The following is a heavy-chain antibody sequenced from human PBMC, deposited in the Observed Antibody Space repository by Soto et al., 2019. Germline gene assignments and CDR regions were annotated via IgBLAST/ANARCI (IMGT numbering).Heavy chain of an antibody. J-gene: IGHJ6*03. CDR2: IKKDGSEN. CDR1: VVTLSSYW. V-gene: IGHV3-7*01. CDR3: AKNPNPYNYSYMDV. D-gene: IGHD2-21*01. Sequence: PGGSLRLSCAASVVTLSSYWMSWVRQAPGKGLEWVANIKKDGSENYYVYSVKGRFTISRDNAKNSLYLQMNSLRAEDTAVYYCAKNPNPYNYSYMDVWGKGTTVTVSS.